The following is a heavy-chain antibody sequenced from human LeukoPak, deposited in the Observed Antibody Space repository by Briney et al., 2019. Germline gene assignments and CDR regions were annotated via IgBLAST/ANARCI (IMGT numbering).Heavy chain of an antibody. CDR1: GFTFSSYS. Sequence: GGSLRLSCAASGFTFSSYSMNWVRQAPGKRLEWVSSISSSSSYIFYSDSVKGRVTISRDNAKNSLYLQMNSLRAEDTAVYYCARQYSSSWYYFDYWGQGTLVAVSS. J-gene: IGHJ4*02. D-gene: IGHD6-13*01. CDR3: ARQYSSSWYYFDY. V-gene: IGHV3-21*01. CDR2: ISSSSSYI.